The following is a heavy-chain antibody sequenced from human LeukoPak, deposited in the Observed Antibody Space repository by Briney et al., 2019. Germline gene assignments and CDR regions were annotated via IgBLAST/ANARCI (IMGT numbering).Heavy chain of an antibody. J-gene: IGHJ4*02. Sequence: PGGSLRLSCAASGFSFSSNYMNWVRQAPGKGLEWVSAIYTGGTTYYADSVKGRFTISRDNSKNTLYLQMNSLRAEDTAVYYCARDKLGSGYSGDFDYWGQGTLVTVSS. V-gene: IGHV3-66*02. CDR3: ARDKLGSGYSGDFDY. CDR2: IYTGGTT. D-gene: IGHD6-19*01. CDR1: GFSFSSNY.